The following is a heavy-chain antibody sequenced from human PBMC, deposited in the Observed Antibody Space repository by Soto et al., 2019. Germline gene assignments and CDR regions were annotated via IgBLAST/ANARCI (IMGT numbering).Heavy chain of an antibody. V-gene: IGHV4-31*03. CDR2: IYYSGST. CDR1: GGSISSGGYY. J-gene: IGHJ5*02. Sequence: QVQLQESGPGLVTPSQTLSLTCTVSGGSISSGGYYWSWIRQHPGKCLELIGYIYYSGSTYYNPSLTSRVTISVDTSKNQFSLKLSSVTAADTAVYYCARDTQYYYDSSGYRGWFDPWGHGTLVTVSS. CDR3: ARDTQYYYDSSGYRGWFDP. D-gene: IGHD3-22*01.